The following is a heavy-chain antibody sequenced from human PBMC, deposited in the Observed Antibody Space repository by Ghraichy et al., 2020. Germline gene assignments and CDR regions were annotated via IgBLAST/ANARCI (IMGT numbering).Heavy chain of an antibody. Sequence: SCAASGFTSNYYWMSWVRQAPGKGLEWVANLNHDGSQKYYVDSVMGRFTMSRDNAKNSLYLQMNSLRAEDTAVYYCARAGGPGTVDYWGQGTLVTVSS. CDR1: GFTSNYYW. CDR2: LNHDGSQK. J-gene: IGHJ4*02. D-gene: IGHD2-8*02. V-gene: IGHV3-7*03. CDR3: ARAGGPGTVDY.